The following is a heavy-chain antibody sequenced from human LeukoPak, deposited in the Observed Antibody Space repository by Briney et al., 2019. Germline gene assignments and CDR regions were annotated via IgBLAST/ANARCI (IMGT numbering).Heavy chain of an antibody. J-gene: IGHJ6*03. CDR1: GYTFTGYG. D-gene: IGHD4-17*01. CDR2: ISAHNGNT. CDR3: ARGTTVTDYYYYYMDV. V-gene: IGHV1-18*01. Sequence: ASVKVSCKASGYTFTGYGISWVRQAPGQGLEWMGWISAHNGNTNYAQKLQGRVTMTTDTSTSTAYMELRSLRSDDTAVYYCARGTTVTDYYYYYMDVWGKGTTVTVSS.